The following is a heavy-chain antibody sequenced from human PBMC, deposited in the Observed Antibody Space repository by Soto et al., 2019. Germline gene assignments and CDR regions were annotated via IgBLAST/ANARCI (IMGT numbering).Heavy chain of an antibody. Sequence: ASVKVSCKASGFTFTSHAIHWVRQAPGHSLEWMGWINTVSGNTKYSQKFQGRVTISRDTSASTAYMELSSVRYEDTAVYYRAKASVSGANSEFDYWGQGTQVTVSS. D-gene: IGHD6-25*01. V-gene: IGHV1-3*04. J-gene: IGHJ4*02. CDR2: INTVSGNT. CDR3: AKASVSGANSEFDY. CDR1: GFTFTSHA.